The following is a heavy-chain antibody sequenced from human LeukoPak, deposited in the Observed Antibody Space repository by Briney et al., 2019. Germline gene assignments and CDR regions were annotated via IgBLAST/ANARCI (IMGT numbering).Heavy chain of an antibody. CDR1: GFTFSTYA. CDR2: ISTNGDST. D-gene: IGHD2-2*01. V-gene: IGHV3-64*02. J-gene: IGHJ4*02. CDR3: ARWGSTSCYDY. Sequence: GGSLRLSCAASGFTFSTYAMHWVRQAPGKGLEYVSAISTNGDSTYYADSVKGRFTISRDNSKNTLFLQMGSLRADDMAVYYCARWGSTSCYDYWGQGALVTVSS.